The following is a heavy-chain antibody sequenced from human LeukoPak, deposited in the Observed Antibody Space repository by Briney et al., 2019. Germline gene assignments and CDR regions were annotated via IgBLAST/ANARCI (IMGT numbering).Heavy chain of an antibody. CDR3: AKDHGGYYFDY. CDR2: ISGRGGST. D-gene: IGHD4-17*01. V-gene: IGHV3-23*01. J-gene: IGHJ4*02. CDR1: GFTFSSYA. Sequence: GGSLRLSCAASGFTFSSYAVSWVRQAPGKGLEWVSAISGRGGSTYYADSVKGRFTISRDNSKNTLYLQMNSLRAEDTAVYYCAKDHGGYYFDYWGQGTLVTVSS.